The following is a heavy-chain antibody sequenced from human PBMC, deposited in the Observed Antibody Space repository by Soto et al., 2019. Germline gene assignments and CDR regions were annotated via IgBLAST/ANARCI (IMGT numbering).Heavy chain of an antibody. J-gene: IGHJ4*02. Sequence: EVPLLESGGGLVQPGGSLRLSCAASGFTFSSYAMSWVRQAPGKGLELVSAISGSGGSTSYADSVKGRFTISRDNSKNTLYLQMNSLRAEDTAVYYCASNPLPAGGDYWGQGTLVTVSS. D-gene: IGHD2-15*01. CDR2: ISGSGGST. CDR1: GFTFSSYA. V-gene: IGHV3-23*01. CDR3: ASNPLPAGGDY.